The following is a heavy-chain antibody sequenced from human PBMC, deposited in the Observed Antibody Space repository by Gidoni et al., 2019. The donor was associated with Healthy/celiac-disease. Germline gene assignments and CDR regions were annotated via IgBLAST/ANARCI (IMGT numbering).Heavy chain of an antibody. CDR1: GYTLTELS. J-gene: IGHJ5*02. CDR3: ATDLDSRGGFDP. CDR2: FDPEEGET. D-gene: IGHD6-13*01. Sequence: QVQLVQSGAEVKKPGASVKVSCKVSGYTLTELSMHWVRQAHGKGLEWMGGFDPEEGETIYAQKFQGRGTMTEDTSTDTAYMELSSLRSEDTAVYYCATDLDSRGGFDPWGQGTLVTVSS. V-gene: IGHV1-24*01.